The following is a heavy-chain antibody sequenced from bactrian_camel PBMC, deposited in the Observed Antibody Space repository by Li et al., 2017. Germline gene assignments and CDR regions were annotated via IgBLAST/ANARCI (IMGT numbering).Heavy chain of an antibody. CDR3: VADPLSGCNWYNLVYFAH. CDR1: GVSFDESD. J-gene: IGHJ4*01. V-gene: IGHV3S54*01. D-gene: IGHD6*01. Sequence: QLVESGGGSVHPGESLRLSCTTSGVSFDESDMGWYRQAPGNECEMVATIYSDDGTTYYDDSVKGRFTIVKDSAKNTLYLDRNSLKAEDSAMYYCVADPLSGCNWYNLVYFAHRGPGTQVTVS. CDR2: IYSDDGTT.